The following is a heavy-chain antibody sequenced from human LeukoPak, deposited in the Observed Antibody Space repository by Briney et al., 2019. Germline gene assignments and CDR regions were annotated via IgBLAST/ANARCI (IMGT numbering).Heavy chain of an antibody. CDR1: GFTFINAW. J-gene: IGHJ4*02. V-gene: IGHV3-7*01. Sequence: PGGSLRLSCAASGFTFINAWMAWVRQASGKGLEWVANIKQDESEKYYVDSVKGRFTISRDNAKNSLFLQMNSLRAEDTAVYYCARAGSFSSSYGISWDYWGQGALVAVSS. CDR3: ARAGSFSSSYGISWDY. D-gene: IGHD2-15*01. CDR2: IKQDESEK.